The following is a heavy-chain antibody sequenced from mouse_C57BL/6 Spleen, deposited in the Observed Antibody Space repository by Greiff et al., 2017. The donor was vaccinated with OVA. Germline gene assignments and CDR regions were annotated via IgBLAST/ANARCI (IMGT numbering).Heavy chain of an antibody. CDR3: ARGITTVVTLRTFMDY. D-gene: IGHD1-1*01. Sequence: QVQLQQPGAELVKPGASVKLPCKASGYTFTSYWMHWVKQRPGQGLEWIGMIHPNSGSTNYNEKFKSKATLTVDQSSSKAYMQLSRRTSEDSSVKSCARGITTVVTLRTFMDYWGQGTSVTVSS. V-gene: IGHV1-64*01. J-gene: IGHJ4*01. CDR2: IHPNSGST. CDR1: GYTFTSYW.